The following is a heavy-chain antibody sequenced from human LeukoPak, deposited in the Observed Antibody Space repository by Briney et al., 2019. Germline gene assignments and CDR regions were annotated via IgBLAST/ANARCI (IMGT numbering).Heavy chain of an antibody. CDR1: GDSISSSSYY. V-gene: IGHV4-39*01. Sequence: SETLSLTCTVSGDSISSSSYYWGWIRQPPGKGLEWIGNIYYSGTTYYNPSLKSRVTISVVTSKNQFSLNLSSVTAADTAVYYCARHSSSWYHFDYWGQGTLVTVSS. CDR2: IYYSGTT. D-gene: IGHD6-13*01. CDR3: ARHSSSWYHFDY. J-gene: IGHJ4*02.